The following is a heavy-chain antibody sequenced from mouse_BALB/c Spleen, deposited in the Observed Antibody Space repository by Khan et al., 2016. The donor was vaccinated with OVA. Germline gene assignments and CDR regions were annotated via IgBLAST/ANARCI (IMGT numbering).Heavy chain of an antibody. Sequence: EVELVESGGGLVKPGGSLKLSCAASGFTFSDYYMYWVRQTPEKRLEWVATISDGTTYIYYPDNVKGRFTISRDNAKNYRYLQMSSLKSEDTPMYYCTRGYYGDPFAYWGQGTLVTVSA. CDR1: GFTFSDYY. D-gene: IGHD2-13*01. CDR2: ISDGTTYI. J-gene: IGHJ3*01. CDR3: TRGYYGDPFAY. V-gene: IGHV5-4*02.